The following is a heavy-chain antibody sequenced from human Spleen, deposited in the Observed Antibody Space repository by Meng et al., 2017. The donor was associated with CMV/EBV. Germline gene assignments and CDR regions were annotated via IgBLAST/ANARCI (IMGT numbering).Heavy chain of an antibody. CDR2: TRHKGHSYST. J-gene: IGHJ4*02. CDR3: AVVAGGGKTFDY. CDR1: GFIVSDHY. Sequence: AGFIVSDHYMDWVRQAPGKGLEWVGRTRHKGHSYSTDYAASVKGRFTIPRDESKNSLYLQMNSLKTEDTAVYYCAVVAGGGKTFDYWGQETLVTVSS. V-gene: IGHV3-72*01. D-gene: IGHD4-23*01.